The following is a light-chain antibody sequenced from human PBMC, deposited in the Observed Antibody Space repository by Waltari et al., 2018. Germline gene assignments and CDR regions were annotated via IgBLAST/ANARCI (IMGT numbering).Light chain of an antibody. V-gene: IGKV3-20*01. CDR3: QHYVRLPVT. J-gene: IGKJ1*01. CDR1: QSVGRT. CDR2: AAS. Sequence: EIVLTQSLGTLSLSPGETATLSCRASQSVGRTLAWYQQKPGQAPRLLIYAASTRATGIPDRFSGSGSGTDFRLTISRLEPEDFAVYYCQHYVRLPVTFGQGTTVELK.